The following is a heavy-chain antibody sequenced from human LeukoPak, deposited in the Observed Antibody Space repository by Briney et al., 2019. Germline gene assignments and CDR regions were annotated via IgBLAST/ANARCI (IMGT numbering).Heavy chain of an antibody. J-gene: IGHJ6*02. CDR2: INSGGSST. CDR3: ARTAYSNGMDV. CDR1: GLPLSTYW. V-gene: IGHV3-74*01. Sequence: GGPLRLSCGASGLPLSTYWKHCARQAPGKGLVWFSQINSGGSSTIYAHSVKGRFTISRDNDKNTLYLQMNSLRAEDTAVYYCARTAYSNGMDVWGQGTTVTVSS. D-gene: IGHD3-9*01.